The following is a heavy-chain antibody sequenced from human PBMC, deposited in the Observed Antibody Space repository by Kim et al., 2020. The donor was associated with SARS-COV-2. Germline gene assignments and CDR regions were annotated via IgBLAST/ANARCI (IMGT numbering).Heavy chain of an antibody. D-gene: IGHD6-13*01. J-gene: IGHJ4*02. CDR3: ARYSSSWYPVDY. Sequence: YYADSVKGRFTISRDNAKNSLYLQMNSLRDEDTAVYYCARYSSSWYPVDYWGQGTLVTVSS. V-gene: IGHV3-48*02.